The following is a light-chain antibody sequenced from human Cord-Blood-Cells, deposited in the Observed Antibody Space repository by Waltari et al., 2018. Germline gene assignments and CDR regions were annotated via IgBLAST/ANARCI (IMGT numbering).Light chain of an antibody. J-gene: IGKJ2*03. CDR1: QSVSSSY. Sequence: EIVLTQSPGTLSLSPGERATLSCMASQSVSSSYLAWYQQKPGQAPRLLIYGASSGATGIPDRFSGSGSGTDFTLTISILEPEDFAVYYCQQYGSSPYSFGQGTKLEIK. CDR2: GAS. CDR3: QQYGSSPYS. V-gene: IGKV3-20*01.